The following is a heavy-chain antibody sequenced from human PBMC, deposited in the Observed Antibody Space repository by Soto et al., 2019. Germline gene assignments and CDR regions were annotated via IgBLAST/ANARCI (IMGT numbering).Heavy chain of an antibody. J-gene: IGHJ6*02. Sequence: QVQLVQSGAEVKKPGSSVKVSCKASGGTFSSYAISWVRQAPGQGLEWMGGIIPIFGTANYAQKFQGRVTITADESTSTAYMELSSLRSEDTAVYYCARDQEITSENIVLMVYVTPAYGMDVWGQGTTVTVSS. D-gene: IGHD2-8*01. CDR2: IIPIFGTA. CDR3: ARDQEITSENIVLMVYVTPAYGMDV. CDR1: GGTFSSYA. V-gene: IGHV1-69*01.